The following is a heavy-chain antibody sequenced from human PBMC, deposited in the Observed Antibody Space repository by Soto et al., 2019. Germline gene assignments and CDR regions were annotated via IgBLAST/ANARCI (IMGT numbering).Heavy chain of an antibody. J-gene: IGHJ5*02. D-gene: IGHD3-16*01. Sequence: SETLSLTCTVSGGSITNYHWSWIRQPAGKGLEWIGRIYTKERTNYNLSFRNRVTMSVDTSKNQFSLKLDAVTAADTAVYYCARDDYKDGGNNWFDPWGQGTLVTVSS. CDR3: ARDDYKDGGNNWFDP. V-gene: IGHV4-4*07. CDR2: IYTKERT. CDR1: GGSITNYH.